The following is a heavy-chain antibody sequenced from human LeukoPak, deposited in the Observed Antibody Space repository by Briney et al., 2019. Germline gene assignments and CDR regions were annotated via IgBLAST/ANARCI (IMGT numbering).Heavy chain of an antibody. Sequence: PGGSLRLSCVASGFTFSSYEMNWVRQAPGKGLEWVSYITGSGSTIYYADSVKGRFTISRDNAKNSLYLQMNSLRAEDTAVYYCARGRRPDAFDSWGQGTRVTVSS. CDR1: GFTFSSYE. J-gene: IGHJ3*02. CDR2: ITGSGSTI. V-gene: IGHV3-48*03. CDR3: ARGRRPDAFDS.